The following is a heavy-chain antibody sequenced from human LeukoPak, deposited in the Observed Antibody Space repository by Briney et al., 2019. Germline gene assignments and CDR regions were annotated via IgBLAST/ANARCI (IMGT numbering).Heavy chain of an antibody. CDR2: ISGDGGST. J-gene: IGHJ4*02. CDR3: AKDGGYYDSSGSFDY. Sequence: GGSLRLSCAASGFTFDDYAMHWVRQAPGKGLEWVSLISGDGGSTYYADSVKGRFTISRDNSKNSLYLQMNSLRTEDTALYYCAKDGGYYDSSGSFDYWGRGTLVTVSS. CDR1: GFTFDDYA. D-gene: IGHD3-22*01. V-gene: IGHV3-43*02.